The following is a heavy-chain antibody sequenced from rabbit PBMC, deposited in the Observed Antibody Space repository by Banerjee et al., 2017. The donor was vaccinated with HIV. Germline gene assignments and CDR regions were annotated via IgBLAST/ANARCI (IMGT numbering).Heavy chain of an antibody. CDR2: IYTGDGNT. Sequence: QEQLVESGGDLVKPEGSLTLTCTASGFSFSSSYWICWVRQAPGKGLEWIACIYTGDGNTYYANWAKGRFTISKTSSTTVTLQMTSLTAADTATYFCARGEYVSIYSGYPLWGQGTLVTVS. CDR1: GFSFSSSYW. J-gene: IGHJ3*01. D-gene: IGHD1-1*01. V-gene: IGHV1S45*01. CDR3: ARGEYVSIYSGYPL.